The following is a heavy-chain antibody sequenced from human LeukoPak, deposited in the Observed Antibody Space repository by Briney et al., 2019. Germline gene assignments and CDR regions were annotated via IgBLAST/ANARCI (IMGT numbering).Heavy chain of an antibody. V-gene: IGHV3-23*01. J-gene: IGHJ4*02. CDR2: ISASDAST. CDR1: GFTLRSYG. Sequence: GGSLRLSCAASGFTLRSYGMSWVRRAPGKGLEWVSFISASDASTYYADSVKGRFITSRGTSDNTLYLEMNSLRDDDTAAYYCAKGRGSNSIYESWGQGTLVTVSS. D-gene: IGHD2-2*01. CDR3: AKGRGSNSIYES.